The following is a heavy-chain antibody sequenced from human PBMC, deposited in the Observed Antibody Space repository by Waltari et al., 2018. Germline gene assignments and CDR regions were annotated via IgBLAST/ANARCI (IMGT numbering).Heavy chain of an antibody. CDR2: INHSGST. CDR3: ARGRPYGIVVVIAIRNWFDP. CDR1: GGSFSGYY. D-gene: IGHD2-21*01. Sequence: QVQLQQWGAGLLKPSETLSLTCAVYGGSFSGYYWSWIRQPPGKGLEWIGEINHSGSTNYNPSLKSRVTISVDTSKNQFSLKLSSVTAADTAVYYCARGRPYGIVVVIAIRNWFDPWGQGTLVTVSS. V-gene: IGHV4-34*01. J-gene: IGHJ5*02.